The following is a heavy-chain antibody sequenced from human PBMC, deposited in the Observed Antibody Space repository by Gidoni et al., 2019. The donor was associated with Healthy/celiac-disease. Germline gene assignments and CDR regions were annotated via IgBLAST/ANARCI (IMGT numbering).Heavy chain of an antibody. V-gene: IGHV2-5*01. CDR2: IYWNDDK. J-gene: IGHJ1*01. CDR1: GFSLSTSGVG. D-gene: IGHD3-22*01. Sequence: QITLKESGPTLVKPTQTLTLTCTFSGFSLSTSGVGVGWIRQPPGKALEWLALIYWNDDKRYSPSLKSRLTITKDTTKNQVVLTMTNMDPVDTATYYCAKGDSSGYYTRAEYFQHWGQGTLVTVSS. CDR3: AKGDSSGYYTRAEYFQH.